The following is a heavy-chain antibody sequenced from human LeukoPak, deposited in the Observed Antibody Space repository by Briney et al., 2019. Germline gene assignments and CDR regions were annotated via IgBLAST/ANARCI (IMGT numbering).Heavy chain of an antibody. J-gene: IGHJ4*02. CDR3: ARGGRDGYNFYGFYY. CDR2: INHSGST. D-gene: IGHD5-24*01. CDR1: GGSFSGYY. Sequence: PSETLSLTGAVYGGSFSGYYWSWIRQPPGKGLEWIGEINHSGSTNYNPSLKSRVTISVDTSKNQFSLKPSSVTAADTAVYYCARGGRDGYNFYGFYYWGQGTLVTVSS. V-gene: IGHV4-34*01.